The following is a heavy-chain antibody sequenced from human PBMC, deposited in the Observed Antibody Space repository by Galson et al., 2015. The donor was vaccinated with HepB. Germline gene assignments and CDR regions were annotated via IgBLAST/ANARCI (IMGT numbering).Heavy chain of an antibody. J-gene: IGHJ3*02. CDR1: GGSISSSSYY. V-gene: IGHV4-39*07. CDR3: ARVWGYDATHAFDI. D-gene: IGHD5-12*01. Sequence: SETLSLTCTVSGGSISSSSYYWGWIRQPPGKGLEWIGSIYYSGSTYYNPSLKSRVTISVDTSKNQFSLKLSSVTAADTAVYYCARVWGYDATHAFDIWGQGTMVTVSS. CDR2: IYYSGST.